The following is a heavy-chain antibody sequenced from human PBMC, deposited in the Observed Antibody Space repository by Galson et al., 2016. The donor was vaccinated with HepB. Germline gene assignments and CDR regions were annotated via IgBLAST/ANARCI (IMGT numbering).Heavy chain of an antibody. Sequence: CAISGDSVSSHSAAWNWIRQSPSRGIEWLGRTYYRSNWNNDYAESVKSRIIIDADTSTNQFSLQLNSVTPDDTAVYSCASGWALGVWGQGTKVTVSS. CDR2: TYYRSNWNN. CDR1: GDSVSSHSAA. V-gene: IGHV6-1*01. CDR3: ASGWALGV. D-gene: IGHD2-15*01. J-gene: IGHJ3*01.